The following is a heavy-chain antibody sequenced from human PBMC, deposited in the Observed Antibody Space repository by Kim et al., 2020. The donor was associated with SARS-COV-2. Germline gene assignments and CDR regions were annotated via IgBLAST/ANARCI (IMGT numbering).Heavy chain of an antibody. Sequence: GGSLRLSCAASGFTFSSYSMNWVRQAPGKGLEWVSSISSSSSYIYYADSVKGRFTISRDNAKNSLYLQMNSLRAEDTAVYYCARGGRTAMVLPDYWGQGTLVTVSS. CDR1: GFTFSSYS. D-gene: IGHD5-18*01. CDR3: ARGGRTAMVLPDY. V-gene: IGHV3-21*01. CDR2: ISSSSSYI. J-gene: IGHJ4*02.